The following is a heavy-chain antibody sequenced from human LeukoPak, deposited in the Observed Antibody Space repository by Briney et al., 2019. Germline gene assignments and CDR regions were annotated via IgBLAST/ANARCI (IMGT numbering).Heavy chain of an antibody. D-gene: IGHD3-9*01. CDR2: INSEGSST. Sequence: GGSLRLSCAASGFTFSGYWMHWVRQAPGKGLVWVSRINSEGSSTNYADSVKGRFTISRDNAKNTLYLQMNSLRAEDTAVYYCARDDILTGYNFDYWGQGTLVTVSS. CDR1: GFTFSGYW. V-gene: IGHV3-74*01. J-gene: IGHJ4*02. CDR3: ARDDILTGYNFDY.